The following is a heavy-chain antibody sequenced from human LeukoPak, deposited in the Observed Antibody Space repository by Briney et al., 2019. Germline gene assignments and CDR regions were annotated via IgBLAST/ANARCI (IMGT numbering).Heavy chain of an antibody. CDR2: IGGRGGST. V-gene: IGHV3-23*01. CDR3: ARDPGVVAFHYFDL. CDR1: GFTFSSHA. J-gene: IGHJ4*02. D-gene: IGHD3-3*01. Sequence: QPGGPLRLSCAASGFTFSSHAMAWVRQAPGKGLEWVSAIGGRGGSTYYADSVKGRFTISRDNSKNTVYLQMNSLRAEDTAVYYCARDPGVVAFHYFDLWGQGTLVTVSS.